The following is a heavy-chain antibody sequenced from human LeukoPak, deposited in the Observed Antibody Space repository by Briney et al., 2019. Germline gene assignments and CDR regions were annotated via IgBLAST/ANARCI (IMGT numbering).Heavy chain of an antibody. CDR2: IWYDGSNK. D-gene: IGHD3-3*01. CDR3: AKLSSGNLYYFDY. CDR1: GFTFSSYG. J-gene: IGHJ4*02. Sequence: PGGSLRLSCAASGFTFSSYGMHWVRQAPGKGLEWVAVIWYDGSNKYYADSVKGRFTISRDNSKNTLYLQMNSLRAEDTAVYYCAKLSSGNLYYFDYWGQGTLVTVSS. V-gene: IGHV3-33*06.